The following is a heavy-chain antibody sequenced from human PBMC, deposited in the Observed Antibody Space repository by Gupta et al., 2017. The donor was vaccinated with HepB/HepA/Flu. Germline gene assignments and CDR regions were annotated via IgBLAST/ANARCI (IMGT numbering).Heavy chain of an antibody. CDR3: ARGLGSSPLDAFDI. CDR1: GYTFTSYD. Sequence: QVQLVQSGAEVQKPGASVKVSCKASGYTFTSYDINWVRQATGQGLEWMGWMNPNSGNTGYAQKFQGRVTMTRNTAISTAYMELSSLRSEDTAVYYCARGLGSSPLDAFDIWGQGKMVTVSS. D-gene: IGHD3-16*01. J-gene: IGHJ3*02. CDR2: MNPNSGNT. V-gene: IGHV1-8*01.